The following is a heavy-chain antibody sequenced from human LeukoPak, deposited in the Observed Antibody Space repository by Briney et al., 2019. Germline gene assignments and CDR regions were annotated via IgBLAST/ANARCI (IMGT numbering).Heavy chain of an antibody. CDR1: GYTFTSYG. CDR3: AREVHAETYYYDSSGYYYAFDI. J-gene: IGHJ3*02. CDR2: ISAYNGNT. V-gene: IGHV1-18*01. D-gene: IGHD3-22*01. Sequence: ASVKVSCKASGYTFTSYGISWVRQAPGQGLEWMGWISAYNGNTNYAQKLQGRVTMTTDTSTSTAYVELRSLRSDDTAVYYCAREVHAETYYYDSSGYYYAFDIWGQGTMVTVSS.